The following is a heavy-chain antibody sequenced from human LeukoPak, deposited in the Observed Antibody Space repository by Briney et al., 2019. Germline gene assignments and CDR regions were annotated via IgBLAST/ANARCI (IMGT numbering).Heavy chain of an antibody. Sequence: PQTLSLTCTVSGGSISSGGYYWSWIRQHPGKGLEWIGYIYYSGSTYYNPSLKSRVTISVDTSKNQFSLKLSSVTAADTAVYYCARGETGAVAAFDYWGQGTLVTVSS. CDR3: ARGETGAVAAFDY. V-gene: IGHV4-31*03. D-gene: IGHD6-19*01. J-gene: IGHJ4*02. CDR1: GGSISSGGYY. CDR2: IYYSGST.